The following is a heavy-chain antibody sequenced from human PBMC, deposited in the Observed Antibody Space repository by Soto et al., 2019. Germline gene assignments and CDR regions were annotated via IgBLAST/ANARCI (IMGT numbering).Heavy chain of an antibody. J-gene: IGHJ3*01. V-gene: IGHV4-59*08. CDR1: GGSISHYY. D-gene: IGHD3-3*01. CDR3: ARPGYYGGAFDL. CDR2: VFYSGST. Sequence: SETLSLTCTVSGGSISHYYWSWVRQTPGKGLEWVGYVFYSGSTSYNPSLQRRVTMSLDTSKNQFSLKLTSVTAADTGVYYCARPGYYGGAFDLWGQGTLVTV.